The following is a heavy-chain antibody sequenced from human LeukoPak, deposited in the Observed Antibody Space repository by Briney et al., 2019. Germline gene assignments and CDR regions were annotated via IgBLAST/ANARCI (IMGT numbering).Heavy chain of an antibody. CDR1: GFTFSSYG. Sequence: PGRSLRLSCAASGFTFSSYGMHWVRQAPGKGLEWVAVIWYDGSNKYYADSVKGRFTFSRDNSKNTLYLQMNSLKPEDTAVYYCAKDATDGVVPRDSYGMDVWGLGTSVTVSS. CDR2: IWYDGSNK. J-gene: IGHJ6*02. V-gene: IGHV3-33*06. D-gene: IGHD2-2*01. CDR3: AKDATDGVVPRDSYGMDV.